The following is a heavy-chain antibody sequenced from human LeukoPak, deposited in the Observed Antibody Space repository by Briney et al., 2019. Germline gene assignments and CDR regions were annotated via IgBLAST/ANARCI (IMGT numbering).Heavy chain of an antibody. CDR1: GFTFSNYA. V-gene: IGHV3-64D*06. J-gene: IGHJ2*01. D-gene: IGHD1/OR15-1a*01. Sequence: PGGSLRLSCSASGFTFSNYAMHWVRQAPGKGLEYVSAISTNGGNTRYADSVKGRFTISRDNSKNTLYLQMSSLRGDDTAVYYCVKTPTATTASWYFHLWGRGTLVTVSS. CDR3: VKTPTATTASWYFHL. CDR2: ISTNGGNT.